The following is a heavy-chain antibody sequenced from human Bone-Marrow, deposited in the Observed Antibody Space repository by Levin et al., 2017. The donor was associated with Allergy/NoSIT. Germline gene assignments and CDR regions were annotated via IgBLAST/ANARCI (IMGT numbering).Heavy chain of an antibody. CDR3: ARAGSYRFDY. J-gene: IGHJ4*02. CDR2: MNMDGTTI. D-gene: IGHD3-10*01. CDR1: GFTFSSYW. Sequence: GESLKISCDGSGFTFSSYWMHWVRQAPGKGLVWVSRMNMDGTTINYADSVKGRFTISSDNARNTLYLQMNSLGVEDTAVYYCARAGSYRFDYWGQGTLVTVSS. V-gene: IGHV3-74*01.